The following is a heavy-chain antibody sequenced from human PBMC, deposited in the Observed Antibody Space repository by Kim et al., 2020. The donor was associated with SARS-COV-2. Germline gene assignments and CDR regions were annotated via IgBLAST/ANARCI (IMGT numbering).Heavy chain of an antibody. D-gene: IGHD3-3*01. J-gene: IGHJ4*02. CDR1: GYTFTSYA. CDR2: INTNTGNP. CDR3: ASSYYDFWSGYSYYSDY. V-gene: IGHV7-4-1*02. Sequence: ASVKVSCKASGYTFTSYAMNWVRQAPGQGLEWMGWINTNTGNPTYAQGFTGRFVFSLDTSVSTAYLQISSLKAEDTAVYYCASSYYDFWSGYSYYSDYWGQGTLVTVSS.